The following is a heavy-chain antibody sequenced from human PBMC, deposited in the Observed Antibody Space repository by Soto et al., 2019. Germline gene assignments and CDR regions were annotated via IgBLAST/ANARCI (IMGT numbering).Heavy chain of an antibody. D-gene: IGHD4-17*01. CDR3: ARGSAYSDYDLEY. Sequence: GGSLRLSCAASGFTFSIYAMTWVRHAPGKGLEWVSGVSGTGGSAYYADSVKGRFTISRDKSTNTLYLHMNSLRAEDTAVYYCARGSAYSDYDLEYWGQGTLVTVSS. CDR1: GFTFSIYA. CDR2: VSGTGGSA. V-gene: IGHV3-23*01. J-gene: IGHJ4*02.